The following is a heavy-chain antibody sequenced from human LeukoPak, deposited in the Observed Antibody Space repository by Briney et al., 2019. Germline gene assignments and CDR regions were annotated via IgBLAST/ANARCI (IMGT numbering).Heavy chain of an antibody. J-gene: IGHJ4*02. Sequence: GGSLRLSCAASGFTFSDYYMSWIRQAPGKGLDWVSFISSSGTTIYYADSVKGRFTISRDNAKNSLYLQMNSLRAEDTAVYYCARVTGLETFDYWGQGTLVTVSS. CDR2: ISSSGTTI. CDR3: ARVTGLETFDY. CDR1: GFTFSDYY. V-gene: IGHV3-11*01.